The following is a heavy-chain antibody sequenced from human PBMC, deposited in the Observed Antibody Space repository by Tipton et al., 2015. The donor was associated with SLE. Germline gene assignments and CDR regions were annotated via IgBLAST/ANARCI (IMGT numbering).Heavy chain of an antibody. J-gene: IGHJ4*02. CDR1: GYTFTSYA. CDR2: INAGNGNT. D-gene: IGHD1-26*01. V-gene: IGHV1-3*01. CDR3: ARASMDSGSYDY. Sequence: QSGAEVKKPGASVKVSCKASGYTFTSYAMHWVRQDPGQRLEWMGWINAGNGNTKYSQKFQGRVTITRDTSASTAYMELSSLRSEDTAVYYCARASMDSGSYDYWGQGTLVTVSS.